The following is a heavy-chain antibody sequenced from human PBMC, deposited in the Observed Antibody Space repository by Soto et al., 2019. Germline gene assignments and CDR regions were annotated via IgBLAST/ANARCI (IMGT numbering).Heavy chain of an antibody. CDR3: AREGITIFGVVITPHGMDV. J-gene: IGHJ6*02. Sequence: ASVKVSCKASGYTFTGYYMHWVRQAPGQGLEWMGWINPNSGGTNYAQKFQGWVTMTRDTSISTAYMELSRLRPDDTAVYYCAREGITIFGVVITPHGMDVWGQGTTVTVSS. V-gene: IGHV1-2*04. CDR2: INPNSGGT. CDR1: GYTFTGYY. D-gene: IGHD3-3*01.